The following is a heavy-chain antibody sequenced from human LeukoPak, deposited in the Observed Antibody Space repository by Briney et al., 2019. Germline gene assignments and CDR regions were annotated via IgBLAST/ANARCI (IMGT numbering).Heavy chain of an antibody. CDR2: IKSKTDGGTT. V-gene: IGHV3-15*01. CDR3: ARAKKDYGDYGYQDY. D-gene: IGHD4-17*01. Sequence: PGGSLRLSCAASGFTFSNAWMSWVRQAPGKGLEWVGRIKSKTDGGTTDYAAPVKGRFTISRDDSKNTLYLQMNSLRAEDTAVYYCARAKKDYGDYGYQDYWGQGTLVTVSS. J-gene: IGHJ4*02. CDR1: GFTFSNAW.